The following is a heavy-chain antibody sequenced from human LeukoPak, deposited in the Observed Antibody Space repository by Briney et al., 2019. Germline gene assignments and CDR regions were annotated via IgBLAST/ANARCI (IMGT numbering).Heavy chain of an antibody. V-gene: IGHV1-69*05. CDR1: GGTFSSYA. Sequence: ASVKVSCKASGGTFSSYAISWVRQAPGQGLEWMGGIIPIFGTANYAQKFQGRVTMTTDTSTSTAYMELRTLRSDDTAVYYCARDPGGLDVWGKGTTVTVSS. CDR2: IIPIFGTA. D-gene: IGHD3-10*01. CDR3: ARDPGGLDV. J-gene: IGHJ6*04.